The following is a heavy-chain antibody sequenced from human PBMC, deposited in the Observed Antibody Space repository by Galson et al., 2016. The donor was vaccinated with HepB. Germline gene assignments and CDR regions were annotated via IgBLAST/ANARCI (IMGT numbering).Heavy chain of an antibody. CDR3: AAPPATPADFVVVPTAPLDN. CDR1: GFTFSSFA. CDR2: ISGNGGFT. J-gene: IGHJ4*02. Sequence: SLRLSCAASGFTFSSFAMSWVRQAPGKGLELVSSISGNGGFTIYEDSVEGRFTISRDNSKNTLYLQMNSLRAEDTAIYYCAAPPATPADFVVVPTAPLDNWGQGTLVTVSS. V-gene: IGHV3-23*01. D-gene: IGHD2-2*01.